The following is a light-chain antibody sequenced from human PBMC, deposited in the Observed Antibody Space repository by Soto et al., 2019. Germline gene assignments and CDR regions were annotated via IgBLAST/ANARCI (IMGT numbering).Light chain of an antibody. CDR3: QQSYSTPT. V-gene: IGKV1-39*01. J-gene: IGKJ1*01. CDR2: AAS. Sequence: IQMTQSPSTLSASVGDRVTITCRASQSIANWLAWYQQKPGKAPKLLIYAASSLQSGVPSRFSGSGSGTDFTLTISSLQPEDFATYYCQQSYSTPTFGQGTKVDIK. CDR1: QSIANW.